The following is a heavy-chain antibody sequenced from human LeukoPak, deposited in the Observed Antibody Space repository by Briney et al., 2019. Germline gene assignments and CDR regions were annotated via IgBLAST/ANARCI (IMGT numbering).Heavy chain of an antibody. V-gene: IGHV1-18*01. J-gene: IGHJ6*02. CDR2: ISAYNGNT. CDR1: GYTFTSYG. Sequence: ASVKVSCKASGYTFTSYGISWVRQAPGQGLEWMGWISAYNGNTNYAQKFQGRVTITADKSTSTAYMELSSLRSEDTAVYYCARCFLPGMAAAGTLVPIFDYYYYGMDVWGQGTTVTVSS. CDR3: ARCFLPGMAAAGTLVPIFDYYYYGMDV. D-gene: IGHD6-13*01.